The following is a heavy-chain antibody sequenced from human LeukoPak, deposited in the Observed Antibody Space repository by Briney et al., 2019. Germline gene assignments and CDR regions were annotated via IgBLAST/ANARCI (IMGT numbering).Heavy chain of an antibody. D-gene: IGHD3-22*01. CDR1: GDSISSYF. V-gene: IGHV4-59*08. J-gene: IGHJ3*02. Sequence: SETLSLTCSVSGDSISSYFWAWIRQPPGKGLEWIGYIYYSGSTNYNPSLKSRVTISVDTSKNQFSLKLSSVTAADTAVYYCARAYYYDSSGYYFLSAFDIWGQGTMVTVSS. CDR2: IYYSGST. CDR3: ARAYYYDSSGYYFLSAFDI.